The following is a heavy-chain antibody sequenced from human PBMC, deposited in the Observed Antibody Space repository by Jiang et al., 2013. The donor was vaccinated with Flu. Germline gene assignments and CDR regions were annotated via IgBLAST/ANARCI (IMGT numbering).Heavy chain of an antibody. CDR2: ISYDGTNK. CDR3: AKDPTGTGLYSRPDY. J-gene: IGHJ4*02. D-gene: IGHD6-13*01. V-gene: IGHV3-30*18. Sequence: VQLVESGGGVVQPGKSLRLSCAASGFTFSTYGMHWVRQAPGKGLEWVSLISYDGTNKYYADSVKGRFANSRDNSKNTLYLQMNSLRPEDTAVYYCAKDPTGTGLYSRPDYWGQGTLVTVSS. CDR1: GFTFSTYG.